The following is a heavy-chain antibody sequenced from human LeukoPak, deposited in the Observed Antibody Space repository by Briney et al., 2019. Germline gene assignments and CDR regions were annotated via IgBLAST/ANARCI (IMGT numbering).Heavy chain of an antibody. CDR1: GGSISSGGYY. V-gene: IGHV4-31*03. Sequence: SETLSLTCTVSGGSISSGGYYWSWIRQHPGKGLEWIGYIYYSGSTYYNPSLKSRVTISVDTSKNQFSLKLSSVTAADTAVYYCARSSYYYDSNRAAFDIWGQGTMVTVSS. CDR2: IYYSGST. D-gene: IGHD3-22*01. J-gene: IGHJ3*02. CDR3: ARSSYYYDSNRAAFDI.